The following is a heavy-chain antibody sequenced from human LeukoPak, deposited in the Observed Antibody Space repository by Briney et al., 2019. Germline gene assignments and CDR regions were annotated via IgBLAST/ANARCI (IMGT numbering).Heavy chain of an antibody. Sequence: PGGSLRLSCAASGFTFSTYAMTWVRQAPGKGLEWVSGIGGSGAATYYADSVKGRFTISRDNAKNSLYLQMNSLRAEDTAVYYCARVVTAPSYYMDVWGKGTTVTISS. V-gene: IGHV3-23*01. CDR3: ARVVTAPSYYMDV. D-gene: IGHD5-18*01. CDR2: IGGSGAAT. J-gene: IGHJ6*03. CDR1: GFTFSTYA.